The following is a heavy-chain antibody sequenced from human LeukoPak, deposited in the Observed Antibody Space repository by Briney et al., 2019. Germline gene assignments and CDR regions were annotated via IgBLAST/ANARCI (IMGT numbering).Heavy chain of an antibody. CDR2: IIPILGIA. V-gene: IGHV1-69*04. Sequence: GSSVKVSCKASGGTFSSYAISWVRQAPGQGLEWMGRIIPILGIANYAQKFQGRVTITADKSTSTAYMELSSLRSEDTAVYYCARERVGSWYGDYWGQGTLVTVSS. J-gene: IGHJ4*02. D-gene: IGHD6-13*01. CDR3: ARERVGSWYGDY. CDR1: GGTFSSYA.